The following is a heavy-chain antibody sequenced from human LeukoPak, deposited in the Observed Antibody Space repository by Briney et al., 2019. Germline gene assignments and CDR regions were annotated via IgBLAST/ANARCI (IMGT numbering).Heavy chain of an antibody. CDR2: IYTSGRT. Sequence: SETLSLTCTGSGGSISSYYWSWIRQPAGKGVEGVGRIYTSGRTNYNPSLKRRGTMSVDTSKNQFSLKLSSVTAADTAVYYCAGDQPQLGAFDIWGQGTMVTVSS. CDR3: AGDQPQLGAFDI. D-gene: IGHD6-6*01. J-gene: IGHJ3*02. V-gene: IGHV4-4*07. CDR1: GGSISSYY.